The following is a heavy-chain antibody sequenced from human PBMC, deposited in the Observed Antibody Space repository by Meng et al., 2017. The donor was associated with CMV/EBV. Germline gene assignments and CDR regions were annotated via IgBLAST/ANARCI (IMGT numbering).Heavy chain of an antibody. V-gene: IGHV3-9*01. J-gene: IGHJ6*02. CDR2: ISWNSGSI. D-gene: IGHD3-16*02. CDR3: AKGTGLSGDYYYGMDV. Sequence: GGSLRLSCAASGFTFDDYAMHWVRQAPGKGLEWVSGISWNSGSIGYADSVKGRFTISRDNAKKSLYLQMNSLRAEDPALYYCAKGTGLSGDYYYGMDVWGQGTTVTVSS. CDR1: GFTFDDYA.